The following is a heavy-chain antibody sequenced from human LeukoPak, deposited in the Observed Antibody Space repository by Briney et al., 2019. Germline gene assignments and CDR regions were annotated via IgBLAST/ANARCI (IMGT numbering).Heavy chain of an antibody. CDR2: IKQDGSEN. CDR3: ARVWGVSLGY. V-gene: IGHV3-7*01. CDR1: GFTFSSYW. D-gene: IGHD3-16*01. Sequence: PGVSLRLSCTASGFTFSSYWMTWVRQAPGKGLEWVASIKQDGSENYYVDSVKGRFTISRDNAENSLYLQMNSLRVEDTAVYYCARVWGVSLGYWGQGTQVTVSS. J-gene: IGHJ4*02.